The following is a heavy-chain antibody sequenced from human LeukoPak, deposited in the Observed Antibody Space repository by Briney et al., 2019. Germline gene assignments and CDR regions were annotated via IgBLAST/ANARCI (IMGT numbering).Heavy chain of an antibody. CDR2: IKQDANEE. CDR3: ASGSAYYGSGSRLDY. CDR1: GFTVSSNC. V-gene: IGHV3-7*01. D-gene: IGHD3-10*01. Sequence: GGLLRLSCAASGFTVSSNCMIWVRQAPGEWLEWVANIKQDANEEFYVDSVKGRFTISRDNAKNSLYLQMYSLRADDTAIYYCASGSAYYGSGSRLDYWGQGTLVTVSS. J-gene: IGHJ4*02.